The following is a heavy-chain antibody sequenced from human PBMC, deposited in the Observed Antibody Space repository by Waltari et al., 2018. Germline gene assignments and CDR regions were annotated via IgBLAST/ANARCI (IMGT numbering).Heavy chain of an antibody. D-gene: IGHD2-2*01. CDR3: ARDCSTSCEYYYYYMDV. CDR2: IYTSGST. V-gene: IGHV4-4*07. Sequence: QVQLQESGPGLVKPSETLSLTCTVSGGSISSYYWSWIRQPAGKGLEWIGRIYTSGSTNYNPSLKSRVTMSVDTSKNQFSLKLSAVTAADTAVYYCARDCSTSCEYYYYYMDVWGKGTTVTVSS. CDR1: GGSISSYY. J-gene: IGHJ6*03.